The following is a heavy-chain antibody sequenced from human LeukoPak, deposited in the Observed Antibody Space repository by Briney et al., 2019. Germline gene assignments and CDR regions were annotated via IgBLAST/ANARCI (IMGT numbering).Heavy chain of an antibody. CDR3: ARIQTYYDILTGYYLNRFDP. CDR2: ISAYNGNT. V-gene: IGHV1-18*01. Sequence: GASVKVSCKASGYTFTSYGISWVRQAPGQGLEWMGWISAYNGNTNYAQKLQGRVTMTTDNSTSTAYMEVRSMTSDDTAVYYCARIQTYYDILTGYYLNRFDPWGQGTLLTVSS. CDR1: GYTFTSYG. J-gene: IGHJ5*02. D-gene: IGHD3-9*01.